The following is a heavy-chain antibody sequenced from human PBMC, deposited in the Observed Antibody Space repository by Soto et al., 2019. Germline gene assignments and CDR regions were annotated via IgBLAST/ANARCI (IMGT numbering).Heavy chain of an antibody. V-gene: IGHV4-4*07. CDR3: ARGPVSGSYYQYNWFDP. CDR1: GGSISSYY. J-gene: IGHJ5*02. Sequence: PSETLSLTCTVSGGSISSYYWSWIRQPAGKGLEWIGRIYSSGSTNYNPSLKSRVTMSVDTSKNQFSLKLSSVTAADTAVYYCARGPVSGSYYQYNWFDPWGQGTLVTVSS. D-gene: IGHD1-26*01. CDR2: IYSSGST.